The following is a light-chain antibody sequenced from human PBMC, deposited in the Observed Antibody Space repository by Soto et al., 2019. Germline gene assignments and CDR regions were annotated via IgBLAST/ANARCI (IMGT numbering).Light chain of an antibody. CDR3: YSAADNNLV. V-gene: IGLV3-27*01. CDR1: VLAKKY. J-gene: IGLJ3*02. Sequence: SYELTQPSSVSVSPGQTARITCSGDVLAKKYARWFQQKPGQAPVPVIYKDSERPSGIPERFSGSSSGTTVTLTISGAQVEDEADYYCYSAADNNLVFGGGTKVSVL. CDR2: KDS.